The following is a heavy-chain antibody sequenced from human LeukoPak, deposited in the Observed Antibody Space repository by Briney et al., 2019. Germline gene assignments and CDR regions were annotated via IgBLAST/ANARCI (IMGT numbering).Heavy chain of an antibody. V-gene: IGHV1-69*01. CDR1: GGTFSSYA. J-gene: IGHJ4*02. CDR3: ATFRFDFWSGYYNY. Sequence: SVKVSCKASGGTFSSYAISWVRQAPGQGLEWMGGIIPIFGTANYAQKFQGRVTITADESTSTAYMELSSLRSEDTAVYYCATFRFDFWSGYYNYWGQGTLVTVSS. CDR2: IIPIFGTA. D-gene: IGHD3-3*01.